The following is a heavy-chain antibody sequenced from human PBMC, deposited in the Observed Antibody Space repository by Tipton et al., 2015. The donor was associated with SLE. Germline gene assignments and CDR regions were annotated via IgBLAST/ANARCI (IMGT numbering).Heavy chain of an antibody. CDR1: GGSISSYY. CDR2: IYYSGST. J-gene: IGHJ4*02. V-gene: IGHV4-59*01. Sequence: TLSLTCTVSGGSISSYYWSWIRQPPGKGLEWIGYIYYSGSTNYNPSLKSRVTISVDTSKNQFSLNLRTVTAADTAVYYCARALHCGGDCYYFDFWGQGSLVTVSS. CDR3: ARALHCGGDCYYFDF. D-gene: IGHD2-21*02.